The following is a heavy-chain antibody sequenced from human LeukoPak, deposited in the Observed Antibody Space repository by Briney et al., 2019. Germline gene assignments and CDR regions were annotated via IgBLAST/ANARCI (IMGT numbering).Heavy chain of an antibody. J-gene: IGHJ4*02. V-gene: IGHV1-2*02. CDR3: ARGVLVVPAATDY. CDR2: INPNSGGT. D-gene: IGHD2-2*01. Sequence: ASVKVSCKASGYTFTGYYMHWVRQAPGQGLEWMGWINPNSGGTNYAQKFQGRVTMTRDTSISTAYMELSRLRSDDTAVYYCARGVLVVPAATDYWGQGTLVTVSS. CDR1: GYTFTGYY.